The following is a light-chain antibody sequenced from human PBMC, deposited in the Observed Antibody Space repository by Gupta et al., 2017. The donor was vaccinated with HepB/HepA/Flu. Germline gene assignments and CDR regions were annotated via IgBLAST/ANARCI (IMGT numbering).Light chain of an antibody. CDR2: EVD. V-gene: IGLV2-18*02. CDR1: SSDIGSYNR. Sequence: QSALTQPPSVSGSPGQSVTISCTGTSSDIGSYNRVTWYQQSPGTAPKLIIYEVDNRPSGVPDRFSGSKSGNTASLTISGLQTEDDADYYCSSYTTSSTYVLGIGTKVTVL. J-gene: IGLJ1*01. CDR3: SSYTTSSTYV.